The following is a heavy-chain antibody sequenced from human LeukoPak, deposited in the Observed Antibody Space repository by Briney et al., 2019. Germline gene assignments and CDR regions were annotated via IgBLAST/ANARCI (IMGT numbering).Heavy chain of an antibody. CDR3: ARDSSPYSSSWLSDY. CDR2: IFPSGGEI. CDR1: GFTFSTFA. J-gene: IGHJ4*02. Sequence: GGSLRLSCEASGFTFSTFAMIWVRQPPGKGLEWVSSIFPSGGEIHYADSVRGRFTISRDNSKNTLYLQMNSLRAEDTAVYYCARDSSPYSSSWLSDYWGQGTLVTVSS. D-gene: IGHD6-13*01. V-gene: IGHV3-23*01.